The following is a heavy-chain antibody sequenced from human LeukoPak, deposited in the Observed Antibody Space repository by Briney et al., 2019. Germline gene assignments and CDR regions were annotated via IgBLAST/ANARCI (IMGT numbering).Heavy chain of an antibody. CDR2: INPNSGAT. Sequence: ASVKVSCKASGYTFTGYYMHWVRQAPGQGLEWMGWINPNSGATNYAQKFQGRVTMTRETSISTAYMELSRLRSDDTALYYCARAAVTTLPYFDYWGQGTLVTVSS. CDR1: GYTFTGYY. J-gene: IGHJ4*02. CDR3: ARAAVTTLPYFDY. V-gene: IGHV1-2*02. D-gene: IGHD4-17*01.